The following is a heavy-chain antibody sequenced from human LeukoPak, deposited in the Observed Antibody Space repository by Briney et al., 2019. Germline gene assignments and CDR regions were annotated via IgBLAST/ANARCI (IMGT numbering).Heavy chain of an antibody. J-gene: IGHJ6*03. Sequence: GGSLRLSCAASGFTFSSYAMSWVRQAPGKGLEWVSAISGSGGSTYYADSVKGRFTISRDNSKNTLYLQMNSLRAEDTAVYYCAKLSGDVGYYYYYMDVWGKGTTVTVSS. CDR3: AKLSGDVGYYYYYMDV. CDR1: GFTFSSYA. V-gene: IGHV3-23*01. D-gene: IGHD1-1*01. CDR2: ISGSGGST.